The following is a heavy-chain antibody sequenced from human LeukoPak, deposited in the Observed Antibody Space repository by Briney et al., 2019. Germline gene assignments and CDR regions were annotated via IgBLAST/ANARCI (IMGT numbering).Heavy chain of an antibody. V-gene: IGHV3-9*03. J-gene: IGHJ4*02. D-gene: IGHD3-22*01. CDR2: ISWNSGSI. CDR3: AKDSNCNYYDSSGYFDY. Sequence: GGSLRLSCAASGFTFDDYAMHWVRQAPGKGLEWVSGISWNSGSIGYADSVKGRFTISRDNAKNSLYLQMNSLRAEDMALYYCAKDSNCNYYDSSGYFDYWGQGTLVTVSS. CDR1: GFTFDDYA.